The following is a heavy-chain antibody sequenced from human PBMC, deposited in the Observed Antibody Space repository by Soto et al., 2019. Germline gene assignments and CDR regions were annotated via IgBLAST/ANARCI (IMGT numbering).Heavy chain of an antibody. Sequence: ASVKVSCKASGGTFSSYAISWVRQAPGQGLEWMGWISAYNGNTNYAQKLQGRVTMTTDTSTSTAYMELRSLRSDDTAVYYCARDGNYDILTGVGDFDYWGQGTLVTVSS. V-gene: IGHV1-18*01. D-gene: IGHD3-9*01. J-gene: IGHJ4*02. CDR3: ARDGNYDILTGVGDFDY. CDR1: GGTFSSYA. CDR2: ISAYNGNT.